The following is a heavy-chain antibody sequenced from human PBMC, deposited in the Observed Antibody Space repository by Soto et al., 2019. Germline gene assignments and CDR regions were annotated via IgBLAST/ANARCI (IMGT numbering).Heavy chain of an antibody. Sequence: GASVKVSCKASGGTFSSYTISWVRQAPGQGLEWMGRIIPILGIANYAQKFQGRVTITADKSTSTAYMELSSLRSEDTAVYYCARCGGSCYFDYWGQGTLVTVSS. CDR1: GGTFSSYT. J-gene: IGHJ4*02. D-gene: IGHD2-15*01. CDR3: ARCGGSCYFDY. CDR2: IIPILGIA. V-gene: IGHV1-69*02.